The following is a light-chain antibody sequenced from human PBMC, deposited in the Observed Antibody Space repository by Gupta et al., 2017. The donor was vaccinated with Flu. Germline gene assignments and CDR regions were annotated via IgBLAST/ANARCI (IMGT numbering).Light chain of an antibody. J-gene: IGLJ2*01. CDR3: QVWDSSSDHVV. Sequence: SYVLTQPPSVSVAPGQTARITGGGINIGSKSVHWYQQRPGQAPVLVVYDDSDRPSGIPERFSGSNSGNTATLTITRVEAGDEADYYCQVWDSSSDHVVFGGGTKLTVL. CDR2: DDS. V-gene: IGLV3-21*02. CDR1: NIGSKS.